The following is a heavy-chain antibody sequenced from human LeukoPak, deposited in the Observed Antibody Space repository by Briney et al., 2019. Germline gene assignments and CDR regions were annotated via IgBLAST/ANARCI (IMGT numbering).Heavy chain of an antibody. CDR1: GYTLTELS. CDR2: FDPEDGET. D-gene: IGHD3-10*01. V-gene: IGHV1-24*01. Sequence: GASVKVSCKVSGYTLTELSMHWVRQAPGKGLEWMGGFDPEDGETIYAQKFQGRVTMTEDTSTDTAYMELSSLRSEDTAVYYCATKGRPPTYGSGSLDYWGQGTLVTVSS. J-gene: IGHJ4*02. CDR3: ATKGRPPTYGSGSLDY.